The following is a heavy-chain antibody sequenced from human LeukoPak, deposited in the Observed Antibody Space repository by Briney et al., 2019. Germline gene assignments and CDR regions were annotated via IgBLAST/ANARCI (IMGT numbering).Heavy chain of an antibody. J-gene: IGHJ4*02. CDR3: ARAPSYYDFWSGYEPFDY. CDR1: GYTFTSYG. Sequence: ASVKVSFKASGYTFTSYGISWVRQAPGQGLEWMGWIGAYNGNTNYAQKLQGRVTMTTDTSTSTAYMELRSLRSDDTAVYYCARAPSYYDFWSGYEPFDYWGQGTLVTVSS. CDR2: IGAYNGNT. V-gene: IGHV1-18*01. D-gene: IGHD3-3*01.